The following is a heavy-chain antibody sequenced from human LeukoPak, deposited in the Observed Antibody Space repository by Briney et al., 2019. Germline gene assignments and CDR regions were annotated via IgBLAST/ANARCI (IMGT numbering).Heavy chain of an antibody. CDR2: ISSSGSTI. V-gene: IGHV3-11*01. J-gene: IGHJ4*02. D-gene: IGHD4-17*01. CDR3: AKDPSLYGDYEVY. Sequence: PGGSLRLSCAASGFTFSDYYMSWIRQAPGKGLEWVSYISSSGSTIYYADSVKGRFTISRDNAKNSLYLQMNSLRAEDTAVYYCAKDPSLYGDYEVYWGQGTLVTVSS. CDR1: GFTFSDYY.